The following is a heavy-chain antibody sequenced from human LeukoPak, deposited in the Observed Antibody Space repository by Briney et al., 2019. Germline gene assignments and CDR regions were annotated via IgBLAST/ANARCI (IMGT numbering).Heavy chain of an antibody. CDR1: GNSFPSYW. V-gene: IGHV5-51*01. D-gene: IGHD3-22*01. CDR2: IYPGDSAT. CDR3: ARQDYYYDSSGYLDY. J-gene: IGHJ4*02. Sequence: GESLKISCKGSGNSFPSYWIGWVRQMPGKGLEWMGIIYPGDSATRYSPSFQGQVTISADKSISTAYLQWSSLKASDTAMYYCARQDYYYDSSGYLDYWGQGTLVTVSS.